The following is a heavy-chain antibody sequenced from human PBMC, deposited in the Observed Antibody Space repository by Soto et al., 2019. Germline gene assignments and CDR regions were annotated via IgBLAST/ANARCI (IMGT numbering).Heavy chain of an antibody. V-gene: IGHV3-23*01. Sequence: EVQLLESGGGLVQPGGSLRLSCAASRFTFNTFHMTWGRQAPGKGLEWVSAITASGGTTFYADSVKGRFTISRDNSKNTLYLQPNSLRVEDTAVYYCVKGGWMDVWGQGTTVTVSS. CDR2: ITASGGTT. CDR3: VKGGWMDV. J-gene: IGHJ6*02. CDR1: RFTFNTFH. D-gene: IGHD2-15*01.